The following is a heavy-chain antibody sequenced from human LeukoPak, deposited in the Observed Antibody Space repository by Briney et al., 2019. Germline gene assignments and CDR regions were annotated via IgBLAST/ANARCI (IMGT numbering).Heavy chain of an antibody. D-gene: IGHD1-20*01. CDR1: GYTFTGYY. CDR2: INPNSGGT. V-gene: IGHV1-2*02. J-gene: IGHJ4*02. CDR3: ARPFPAVTGTQQPFDY. Sequence: ASVKVSCKASGYTFTGYYMHWVRQAPGQGLEWMGWINPNSGGTNYAQKFQGRVTMTRDASISTAYMELSRLRSDDTAVYYCARPFPAVTGTQQPFDYWGQGTLVTVSS.